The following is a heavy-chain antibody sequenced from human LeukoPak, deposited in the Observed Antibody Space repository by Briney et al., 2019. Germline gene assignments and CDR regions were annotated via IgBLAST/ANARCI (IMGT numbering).Heavy chain of an antibody. J-gene: IGHJ4*02. CDR2: IYYSGST. CDR1: GASISSSRSF. V-gene: IGHV4-39*07. D-gene: IGHD6-13*01. CDR3: ARGVIAAGGNDFDY. Sequence: SETLSLTCTVSGASISSSRSFWGWIRQPPGKGLEWIGSIYYSGSTYYNPSLKSRVTISVDTAKNQFSLKLSSVTAADTAVYYCARGVIAAGGNDFDYWGQGTLVTVSS.